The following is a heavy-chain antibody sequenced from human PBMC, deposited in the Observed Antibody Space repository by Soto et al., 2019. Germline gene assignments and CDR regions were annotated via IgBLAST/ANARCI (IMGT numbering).Heavy chain of an antibody. Sequence: EVQLFESGGGLVQPGGSLRLSCAASGFTFSSYAMNWARQAPGKGLEWVSVISGSGDSTYYADSVKGRFTISRDTSKNTLYLQMNSLRAEDTAVYYCARRSSGWDFDYWGQGTLVTASS. CDR1: GFTFSSYA. D-gene: IGHD6-19*01. J-gene: IGHJ4*02. V-gene: IGHV3-23*01. CDR3: ARRSSGWDFDY. CDR2: ISGSGDST.